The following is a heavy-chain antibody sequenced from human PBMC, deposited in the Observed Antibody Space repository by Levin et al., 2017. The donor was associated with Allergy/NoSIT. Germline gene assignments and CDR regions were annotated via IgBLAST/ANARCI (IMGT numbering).Heavy chain of an antibody. CDR3: ARHSSYSSGPGWFDP. D-gene: IGHD6-19*01. CDR1: GGSISSTPYY. J-gene: IGHJ5*02. Sequence: SCTVSGGSISSTPYYWGWIRQSPGKGLEWIGSVYYSGSTYYNPSLKSRVTISVDTSKNQFSLRLSSVTAADTAVFYCARHSSYSSGPGWFDPWGQGTLVTVSS. V-gene: IGHV4-39*01. CDR2: VYYSGST.